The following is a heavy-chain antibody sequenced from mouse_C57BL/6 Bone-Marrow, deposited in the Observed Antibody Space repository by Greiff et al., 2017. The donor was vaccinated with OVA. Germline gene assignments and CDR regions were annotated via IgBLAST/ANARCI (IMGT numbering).Heavy chain of an antibody. D-gene: IGHD1-1*02. CDR3: TTVGVGSLAY. Sequence: VQLQQSGAELVRPGASVKSSCTASGFNIKDYYMHWVKQRPEQGLEWIGRIDPEDGDTEYAPKFQGKATMTSDTSSNTAYLQLSSLTSEDTAVYYCTTVGVGSLAYWGQGTLVTVSA. CDR2: IDPEDGDT. V-gene: IGHV14-1*01. CDR1: GFNIKDYY. J-gene: IGHJ3*01.